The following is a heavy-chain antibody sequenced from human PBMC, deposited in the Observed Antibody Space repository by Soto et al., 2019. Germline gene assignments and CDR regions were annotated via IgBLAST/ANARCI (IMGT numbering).Heavy chain of an antibody. CDR1: GGSISSGGYY. D-gene: IGHD3-22*01. Sequence: QVQLQESGPGLVKPSQTLSLTCTVSGGSISSGGYYWSWIRQHPGKGLEWIGYIYYSGSAYYNPSLKSRVTISVDTYKNQFSLKLSSVTAADTAVYYCARGSSGYYYVGGRIDYWGQGTLVTVSS. CDR2: IYYSGSA. CDR3: ARGSSGYYYVGGRIDY. J-gene: IGHJ4*02. V-gene: IGHV4-31*03.